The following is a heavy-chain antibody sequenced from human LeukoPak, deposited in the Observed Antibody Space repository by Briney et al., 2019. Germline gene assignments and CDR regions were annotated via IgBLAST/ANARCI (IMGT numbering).Heavy chain of an antibody. Sequence: ASETLSLTCTVSGGSISSFYWSWIRQSAGKGLEWIGLIHTSGSTNYNPSLQSRLTMSLDTSKNQFSLKLTSVTAADTAVYYCARDHRSGMTTVSTGFDYWGQGTLVTVSS. CDR3: ARDHRSGMTTVSTGFDY. V-gene: IGHV4-4*07. CDR2: IHTSGST. J-gene: IGHJ4*02. CDR1: GGSISSFY. D-gene: IGHD4-17*01.